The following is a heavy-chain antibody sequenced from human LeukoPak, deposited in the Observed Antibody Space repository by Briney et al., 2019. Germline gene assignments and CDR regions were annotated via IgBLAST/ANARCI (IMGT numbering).Heavy chain of an antibody. CDR2: ISSSSSTI. CDR3: ARDRAYYYDSSGYPI. D-gene: IGHD3-22*01. J-gene: IGHJ3*02. CDR1: GFTFSSYS. V-gene: IGHV3-48*04. Sequence: GGSLRLSCAASGFTFSSYSMNWVRQAPGKGLEWVSYISSSSSTIYYADSVKGRFTISRDNAKNSLYLQMNSLRAEDTAVYYCARDRAYYYDSSGYPIWGQGAMVTVSS.